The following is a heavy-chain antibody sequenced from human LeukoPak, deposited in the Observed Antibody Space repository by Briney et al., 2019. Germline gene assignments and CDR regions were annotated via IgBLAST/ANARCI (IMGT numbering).Heavy chain of an antibody. CDR3: TRVEETATTAAIIRKYSYYYYYMDV. CDR2: IKQDGSEK. J-gene: IGHJ6*03. CDR1: GFTFSSYW. Sequence: PGGSLRLSCEASGFTFSSYWMSWVRQAPGKGLEWVANIKQDGSEKYYVDSVKGRFTISRDNAKNSLYLQMSSLRAEDTAVYYCTRVEETATTAAIIRKYSYYYYYMDVWGKGNTVTVSS. D-gene: IGHD4-11*01. V-gene: IGHV3-7*01.